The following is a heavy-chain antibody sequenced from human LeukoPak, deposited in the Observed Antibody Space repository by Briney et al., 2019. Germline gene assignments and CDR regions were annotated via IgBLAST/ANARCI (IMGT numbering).Heavy chain of an antibody. J-gene: IGHJ4*02. CDR1: GGTFSSYA. Sequence: SVKVSCKASGGTFSSYAISWVLQAPGQGLEWMGGIIPIFGTANYAQKFQGRVTITADESTSTAYMELSSLRSEDTAVYYRARAEYSSSWFDYWGQGTLVTVSS. CDR3: ARAEYSSSWFDY. V-gene: IGHV1-69*13. D-gene: IGHD6-13*01. CDR2: IIPIFGTA.